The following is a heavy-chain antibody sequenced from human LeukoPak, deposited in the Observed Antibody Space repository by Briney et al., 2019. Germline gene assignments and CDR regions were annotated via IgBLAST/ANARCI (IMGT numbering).Heavy chain of an antibody. CDR3: ARDRKLPYYFDY. J-gene: IGHJ4*02. Sequence: GGSLRLSCAASGFSFSDYGIHWVRQAPGKGLEWVAVISEKGNIKSYADSVKDRFNIFRDNFNDTVFLQMNSLRVEDTAVYYCARDRKLPYYFDYWGRGTLVTVTA. D-gene: IGHD1-14*01. CDR1: GFSFSDYG. V-gene: IGHV3-30*03. CDR2: ISEKGNIK.